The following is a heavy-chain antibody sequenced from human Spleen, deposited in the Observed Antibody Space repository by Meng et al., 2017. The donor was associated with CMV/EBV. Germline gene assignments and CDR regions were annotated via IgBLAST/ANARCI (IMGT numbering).Heavy chain of an antibody. CDR1: GFTFSSYW. J-gene: IGHJ4*02. V-gene: IGHV3-7*01. CDR3: VRDGDCTPTARYAIGGDY. Sequence: GGSLRLSCAASGFTFSSYWMSWVRQAPGKGLEWVANIKQDGSEKYYVDSVKGRFTMSRDNAKKSLHLQMNGLRADDTAVYYCVRDGDCTPTARYAIGGDYWGQGILVTVSS. CDR2: IKQDGSEK. D-gene: IGHD2-8*01.